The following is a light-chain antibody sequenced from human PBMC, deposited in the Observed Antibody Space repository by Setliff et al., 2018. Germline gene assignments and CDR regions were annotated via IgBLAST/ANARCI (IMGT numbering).Light chain of an antibody. J-gene: IGLJ1*01. Sequence: SALAQPASVSGSPGQSITISCTGTSSDIGGYKYVSWCQQHPGKAPKLMIYEVIKRPSGVSNRFSGSKSGNTASLTVSGLQAEDEADYYCSSYAGNYIYVFGTGTKVTVL. CDR2: EVI. CDR3: SSYAGNYIYV. V-gene: IGLV2-14*01. CDR1: SSDIGGYKY.